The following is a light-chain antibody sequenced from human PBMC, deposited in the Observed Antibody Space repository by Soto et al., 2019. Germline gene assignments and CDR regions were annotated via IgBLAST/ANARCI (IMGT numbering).Light chain of an antibody. Sequence: QSVLTQPPSVSAAPGQKVTISCSGSSSNIGNNYVSWYQQLPRTAPKLLIYDNNNRPSGIPDRFSGYTAGTSAPLGITGLDTGDEAYYFCAKGSSIMGDVVFGGGTKLTVL. CDR1: SSNIGNNY. V-gene: IGLV1-51*01. J-gene: IGLJ2*01. CDR2: DNN. CDR3: AKGSSIMGDVV.